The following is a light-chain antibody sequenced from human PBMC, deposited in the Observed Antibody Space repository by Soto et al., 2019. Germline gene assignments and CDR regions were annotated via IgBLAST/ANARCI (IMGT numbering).Light chain of an antibody. CDR2: GAS. Sequence: EIVLTQSPGTLSLSPGERATLSCRASQSVTNTYLAWYQQKPGQAPRLLVFGASIRDTGIPDRFSGSGSGTDFTLTISRLESEDFAVYYCQQYGSSPGTFGQGTKVDIK. CDR3: QQYGSSPGT. CDR1: QSVTNTY. J-gene: IGKJ1*01. V-gene: IGKV3-20*01.